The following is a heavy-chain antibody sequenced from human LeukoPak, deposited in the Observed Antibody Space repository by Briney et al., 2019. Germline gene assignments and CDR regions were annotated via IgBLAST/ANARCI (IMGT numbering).Heavy chain of an antibody. CDR3: ARNYCGSGSYQDAYDI. CDR1: GYSISSGYY. CDR2: IYHSGST. D-gene: IGHD3-10*01. V-gene: IGHV4-38-2*02. J-gene: IGHJ3*02. Sequence: SETLSLTCTVSGYSISSGYYWGWIRPPPGKVLEWIGSIYHSGSTYYHPSLKSRVTISVDTSKNQFSLKLSSVTAADTAVYYCARNYCGSGSYQDAYDIWGQGTIVTVSS.